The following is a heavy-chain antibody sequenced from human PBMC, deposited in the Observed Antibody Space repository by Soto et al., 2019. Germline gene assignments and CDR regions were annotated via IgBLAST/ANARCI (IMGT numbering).Heavy chain of an antibody. V-gene: IGHV3-30*18. CDR2: ISYDGSNK. D-gene: IGHD3-22*01. Sequence: ESGGGVVQPGRSLRLSCAASGFTFSSYGMHWVRQAPGKGLEWVAVISYDGSNKYYADSVKGRFTISRDNSKNTLYLQMNSLRAEDTAVYYCAKDIIDYDSSGPDYWGQGTLVTVSS. CDR3: AKDIIDYDSSGPDY. J-gene: IGHJ4*02. CDR1: GFTFSSYG.